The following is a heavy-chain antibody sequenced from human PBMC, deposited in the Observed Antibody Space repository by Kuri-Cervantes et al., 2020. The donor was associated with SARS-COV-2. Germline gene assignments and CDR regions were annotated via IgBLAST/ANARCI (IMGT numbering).Heavy chain of an antibody. Sequence: LRLSSTVSAGSISSGSYYWSWIRQPAGKGLEWIGYIYTSGRTYYNPSLKSRVTISVDTSKNQFSLKLSSVTAADTAVYYGARHRDGWSGYHDAFDIWGQGTMVTVSS. D-gene: IGHD3-3*01. CDR3: ARHRDGWSGYHDAFDI. CDR1: AGSISSGSYY. CDR2: IYTSGRT. V-gene: IGHV4-61*09. J-gene: IGHJ3*02.